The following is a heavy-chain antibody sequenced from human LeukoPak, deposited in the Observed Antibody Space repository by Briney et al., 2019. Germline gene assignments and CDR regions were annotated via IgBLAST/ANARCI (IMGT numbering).Heavy chain of an antibody. CDR2: ISSSSSYI. J-gene: IGHJ4*02. D-gene: IGHD3-22*01. CDR3: ARDYYDSSGYYSPFDY. V-gene: IGHV3-21*01. Sequence: GGSLRLSCAASGFTFSSYSMNWVRQAPGKGLEWVSSISSSSSYIYYADSVKGRFTISRDNAKNSLYLQMNGLRAEDTAVYYCARDYYDSSGYYSPFDYWGQGTLVTVSS. CDR1: GFTFSSYS.